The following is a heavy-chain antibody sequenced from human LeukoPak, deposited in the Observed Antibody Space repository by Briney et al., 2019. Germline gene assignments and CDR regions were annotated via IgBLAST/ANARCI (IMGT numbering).Heavy chain of an antibody. CDR2: ITPVIETT. D-gene: IGHD1-26*01. CDR1: GGTFNTHI. CDR3: TRVTLRGSKYNWFDP. Sequence: GASVKVSCRSSGGTFNTHIFNWVRRAPGQGLAWMGRITPVIETTKYAERFQARVTITADRSTSTAYLELSGLTYEDTAVYYCTRVTLRGSKYNWFDPWGQGTHVSVSS. J-gene: IGHJ5*02. V-gene: IGHV1-69*08.